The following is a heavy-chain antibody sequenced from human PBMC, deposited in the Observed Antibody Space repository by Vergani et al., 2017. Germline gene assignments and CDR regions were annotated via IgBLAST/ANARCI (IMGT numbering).Heavy chain of an antibody. V-gene: IGHV4-38-2*02. J-gene: IGHJ6*02. CDR3: ARDNSGSYYYYYYYGMDV. Sequence: QVQLQESGPGLVKPSETLSLTCTVSGYSISSGYYWGWLRQPPGKGLEWIGSIYHSGSTYYNPSLKSRVTISVDTSKNQFSLKLSSVTAADTAVYYCARDNSGSYYYYYYYGMDVWGQGTTVTVSS. D-gene: IGHD1-26*01. CDR1: GYSISSGYY. CDR2: IYHSGST.